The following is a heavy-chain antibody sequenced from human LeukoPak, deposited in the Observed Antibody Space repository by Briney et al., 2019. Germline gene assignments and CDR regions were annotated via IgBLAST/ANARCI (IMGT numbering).Heavy chain of an antibody. D-gene: IGHD3-22*01. J-gene: IGHJ4*02. Sequence: GGSLRLSCAASGFTFSSYSMNWVRQAPGKGLEWVSYISSSSSTIYYADSVKGRFTISRDNAKNSLYLQMNSLRAEDTAVYYCARDVAHYSSGYYPFDYWGQGTLVTVSS. CDR1: GFTFSSYS. V-gene: IGHV3-48*01. CDR2: ISSSSSTI. CDR3: ARDVAHYSSGYYPFDY.